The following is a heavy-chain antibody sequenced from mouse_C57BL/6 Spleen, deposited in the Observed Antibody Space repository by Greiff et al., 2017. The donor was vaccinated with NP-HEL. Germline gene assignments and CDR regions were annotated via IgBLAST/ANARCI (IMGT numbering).Heavy chain of an antibody. V-gene: IGHV1-74*01. CDR2: IHPSDSDT. D-gene: IGHD3-3*01. CDR3: AREGTGGFAY. CDR1: GYTFTSYW. Sequence: QVHVKQPGAELVKPGASVKVSCKASGYTFTSYWMHRVKQRPGQGLEWIGRIHPSDSDTNYNQKFKGKATLTVDKSSSTAYMQLSSLTSEDSAVYYCAREGTGGFAYWGQGTLVTVSA. J-gene: IGHJ3*01.